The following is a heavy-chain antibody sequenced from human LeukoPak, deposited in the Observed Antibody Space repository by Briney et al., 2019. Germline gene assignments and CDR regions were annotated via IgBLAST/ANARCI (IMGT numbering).Heavy chain of an antibody. CDR1: GFTFSSYA. J-gene: IGHJ4*02. Sequence: PGGSLRLSCAASGFTFSSYAMSWVRQAPGKGLEWVSTISGSGGSTYYADSVKGRFTVSRDNSKNTLYLQMNSLRAEDTAVYYCAKEVYYYDSSGLDYWGQGTLVTVSS. CDR3: AKEVYYYDSSGLDY. CDR2: ISGSGGST. D-gene: IGHD3-22*01. V-gene: IGHV3-23*01.